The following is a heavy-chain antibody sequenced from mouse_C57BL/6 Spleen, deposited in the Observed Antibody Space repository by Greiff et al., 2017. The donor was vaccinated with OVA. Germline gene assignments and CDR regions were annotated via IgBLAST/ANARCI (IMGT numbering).Heavy chain of an antibody. J-gene: IGHJ4*01. CDR2: IWRGGGT. CDR1: GFSLTSYG. Sequence: VLLVESGPGLVQPSQSLSITCTASGFSLTSYGVHWVRQSPGKGLEWLGVIWRGGGTDYNAAFISRLSISKDNSKSKVVYKMNSLQADEEAVYYCARGDYLGDMDYWGQGTSVTVSS. CDR3: ARGDYLGDMDY. D-gene: IGHD2-13*01. V-gene: IGHV2-2*01.